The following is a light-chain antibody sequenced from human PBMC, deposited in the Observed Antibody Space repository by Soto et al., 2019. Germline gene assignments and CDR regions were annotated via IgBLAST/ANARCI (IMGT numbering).Light chain of an antibody. J-gene: IGLJ2*01. V-gene: IGLV2-14*03. CDR1: SSDVGGYNF. Sequence: QSALTQPASVSGSPGQSITLTCTGTSSDVGGYNFVSWYQQHPGKAPKLMIYDVSDRPSGVSNRFSGSKSGNTASLTISGLQAEDEADYYCSSYTSSGTHVVFGGGTKVTVL. CDR3: SSYTSSGTHVV. CDR2: DVS.